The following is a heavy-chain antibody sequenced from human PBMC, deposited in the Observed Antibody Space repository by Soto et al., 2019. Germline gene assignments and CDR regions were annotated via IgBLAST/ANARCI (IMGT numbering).Heavy chain of an antibody. D-gene: IGHD6-13*01. V-gene: IGHV1-2*04. CDR2: INPNSGGT. CDR3: AIRCGSSWYYFDY. Sequence: QVQLVQSGAEVKKPGASVKVSCKASGYTFTGYYMHWVRQAPGQGLEWMGWINPNSGGTNYAQKLQGWVTMTRDTSISTAYMELSRLRSDDTAVYYCAIRCGSSWYYFDYWGQGTLVTVSS. J-gene: IGHJ4*02. CDR1: GYTFTGYY.